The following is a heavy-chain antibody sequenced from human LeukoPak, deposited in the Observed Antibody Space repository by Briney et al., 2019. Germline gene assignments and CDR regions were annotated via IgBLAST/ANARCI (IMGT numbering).Heavy chain of an antibody. CDR2: INHSGST. D-gene: IGHD3-10*01. CDR3: ARRATNSRITMVRGVIVAANNHHFDY. CDR1: GESFRAYY. Sequence: PSETLSLTCAVYGESFRAYYWTWLRQPPGKGLEWIGEINHSGSTNYNPSLKSRVTISVDTSKNQFSLKLSSVTAADTAVYYCARRATNSRITMVRGVIVAANNHHFDYWGQGTLVTVSS. J-gene: IGHJ4*02. V-gene: IGHV4-34*01.